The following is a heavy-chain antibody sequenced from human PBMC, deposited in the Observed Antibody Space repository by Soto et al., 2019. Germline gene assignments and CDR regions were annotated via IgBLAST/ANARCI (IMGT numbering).Heavy chain of an antibody. CDR2: IYYSGST. Sequence: SETLSLTCTVSGGSISSYYWSWIRQPPGKGLEWIGYIYYSGSTNYNPSLKSRVTISVDTSKNQFSLKLSSVTAADTAVYYCARDSGRGSTHYYYMDVWGKGTTVTVSS. J-gene: IGHJ6*03. CDR3: ARDSGRGSTHYYYMDV. D-gene: IGHD2-15*01. CDR1: GGSISSYY. V-gene: IGHV4-59*01.